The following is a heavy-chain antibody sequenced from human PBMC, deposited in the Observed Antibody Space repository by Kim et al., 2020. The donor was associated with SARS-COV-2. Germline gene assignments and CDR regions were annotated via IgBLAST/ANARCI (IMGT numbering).Heavy chain of an antibody. CDR1: GGSFSGYY. Sequence: SETLSLTCAVYGGSFSGYYWSWIRQPLGKGLEWIGEINHSGSTNYNPSLKSRVTISVDTSKNQFSLKLSSVTAADTAVYYCARGLLVATGYYYYYYGMDVWGQGTTVTVSS. V-gene: IGHV4-34*01. CDR3: ARGLLVATGYYYYYYGMDV. D-gene: IGHD5-12*01. CDR2: INHSGST. J-gene: IGHJ6*02.